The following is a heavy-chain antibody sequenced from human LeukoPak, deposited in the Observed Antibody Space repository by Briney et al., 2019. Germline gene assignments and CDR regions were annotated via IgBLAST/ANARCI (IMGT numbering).Heavy chain of an antibody. V-gene: IGHV3-48*04. CDR2: TSSSGSTI. Sequence: QTGGSLRLSCAASGFTFSSYAMSWVRQAPGKGLEWVSYTSSSGSTIYYADSVKGRFTISRDNAKNSLYLQMTSLRAEDTAVYYCARGDWADSGGSCLYAFDIWGQGTMVTVSS. CDR1: GFTFSSYA. D-gene: IGHD2-15*01. J-gene: IGHJ3*02. CDR3: ARGDWADSGGSCLYAFDI.